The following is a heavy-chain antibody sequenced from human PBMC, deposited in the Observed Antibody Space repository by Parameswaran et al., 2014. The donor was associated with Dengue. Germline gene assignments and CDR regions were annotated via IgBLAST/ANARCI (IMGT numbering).Heavy chain of an antibody. D-gene: IGHD3-22*01. CDR3: AREYDSESGAFDI. Sequence: WIRQPPGKGLEWVSSISSSSSYIYYADSVKGRFTISRDNAKNSLYLQMNSLRAEDTAVYYCAREYDSESGAFDIWGQGTMVTVSS. CDR2: ISSSSSYI. J-gene: IGHJ3*02. V-gene: IGHV3-21*01.